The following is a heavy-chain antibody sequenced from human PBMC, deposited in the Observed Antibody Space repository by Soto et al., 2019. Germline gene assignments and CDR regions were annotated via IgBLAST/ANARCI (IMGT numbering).Heavy chain of an antibody. J-gene: IGHJ4*02. V-gene: IGHV1-46*01. CDR1: GYTFTDFY. Sequence: QVQLVQSGAEVQKPGASVKVSCKASGYTFTDFYVHWVRHAPGQGLEWMGFIIPASGGAGYSEKFLGRMTASRDTSTATVYMELSSLRFEDTAVYYCVREFSPGLFEYWGQGTLVTVSS. CDR3: VREFSPGLFEY. CDR2: IIPASGGA.